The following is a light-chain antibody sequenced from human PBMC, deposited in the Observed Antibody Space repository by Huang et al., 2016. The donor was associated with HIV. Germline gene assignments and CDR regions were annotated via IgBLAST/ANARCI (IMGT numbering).Light chain of an antibody. CDR1: QSLLYGDGKTY. V-gene: IGKV2-29*02. J-gene: IGKJ1*01. Sequence: DIVMTQTPLSLSVTPGQPASISCKSSQSLLYGDGKTYLYWYVKKSGQSPQLLMYEVSSRFTGVPERFSGSGSGTEFTLRISRVEAEDVGVYYCMQGSDLPTFGQGTKVEI. CDR3: MQGSDLPT. CDR2: EVS.